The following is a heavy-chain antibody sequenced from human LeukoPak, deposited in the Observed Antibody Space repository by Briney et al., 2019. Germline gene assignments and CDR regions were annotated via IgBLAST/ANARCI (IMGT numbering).Heavy chain of an antibody. CDR2: IRYDGSNK. Sequence: GGSLRLSCAASGFTFSSYGMHWVRQAPGKGLEWVAFIRYDGSNKYYADSVKGRFTISRDNSKNTLYLQMNSLRAEDTAFYYCAREGVGTYSSSWSGNAFDIWGQGTVVTVSS. D-gene: IGHD6-13*01. V-gene: IGHV3-30*02. J-gene: IGHJ3*02. CDR3: AREGVGTYSSSWSGNAFDI. CDR1: GFTFSSYG.